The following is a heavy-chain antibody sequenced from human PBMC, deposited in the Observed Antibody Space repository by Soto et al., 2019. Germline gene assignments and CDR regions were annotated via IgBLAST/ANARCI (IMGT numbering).Heavy chain of an antibody. D-gene: IGHD3-10*01. J-gene: IGHJ3*01. CDR2: MNPNSGNT. V-gene: IGHV1-8*01. CDR1: GYTFTSYD. Sequence: QVQLVQSGAEVKKPGASVKVSCKASGYTFTSYDINWVRQATGQGLEWMGWMNPNSGNTGYAQKFQGRVTMTRNTSISTAYMELSSLRSEDTAVYYCARARLLWFGNNDAFDVWGQGTMVTVSS. CDR3: ARARLLWFGNNDAFDV.